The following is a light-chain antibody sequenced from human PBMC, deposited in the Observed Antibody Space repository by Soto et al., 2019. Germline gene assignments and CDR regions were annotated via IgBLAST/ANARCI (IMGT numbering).Light chain of an antibody. J-gene: IGKJ1*01. CDR1: QTIQRY. Sequence: DIQMTQSPSSLSASVGDRVTITCRATQTIQRYLNWYQQKRGKAPVVXVYSASSLQIGVPSRFSASGAGTEFTLTISSLQPEDFATDYCQQSYNHPRTFGQGTKVDI. CDR2: SAS. CDR3: QQSYNHPRT. V-gene: IGKV1-39*01.